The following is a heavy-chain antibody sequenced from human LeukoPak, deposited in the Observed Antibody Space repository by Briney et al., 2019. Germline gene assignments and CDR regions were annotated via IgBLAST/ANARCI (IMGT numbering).Heavy chain of an antibody. CDR1: GGSFSGYY. J-gene: IGHJ6*02. D-gene: IGHD3-10*01. V-gene: IGHV4-34*01. Sequence: PSETLSLTCAVYGGSFSGYYWSWIRQPPGKGLEWIGEINHSGSTNYNPSLKSRVTISVDTSKNQFSLKLSSVTAADTAVYWCARGIIRGADTPYYYGMDVWGRGTTVTVSS. CDR2: INHSGST. CDR3: ARGIIRGADTPYYYGMDV.